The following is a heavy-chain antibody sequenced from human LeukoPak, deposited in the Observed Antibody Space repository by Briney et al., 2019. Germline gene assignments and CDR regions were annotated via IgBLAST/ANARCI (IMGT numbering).Heavy chain of an antibody. J-gene: IGHJ4*02. V-gene: IGHV1-2*02. Sequence: ASVKVSCKHSGYKFTDDYMHWVPQAPRQGLEFMGWINPDSGFTNYAQKFKGRITMTRDTSISTAYLEVRSLTCDDTAVYYCAPTAEAYTSWWKVWGQGTLVTVSS. CDR3: APTAEAYTSWWKV. CDR2: INPDSGFT. CDR1: GYKFTDDY. D-gene: IGHD3-16*01.